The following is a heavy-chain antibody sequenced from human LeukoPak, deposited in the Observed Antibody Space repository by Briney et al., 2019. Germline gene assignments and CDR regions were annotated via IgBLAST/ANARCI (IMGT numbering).Heavy chain of an antibody. CDR1: GFTFSSYG. CDR2: ISYDGRNK. CDR3: AKEGNYYDSSGSAGAFDI. D-gene: IGHD3-22*01. V-gene: IGHV3-30*18. J-gene: IGHJ3*02. Sequence: GRSLRLSCAASGFTFSSYGFHWVRQAPGTGLEWVAAISYDGRNKYYEDSVKGRLTISRDNSKSTLYLQMNSLRAEDTAVYYCAKEGNYYDSSGSAGAFDIWGQGTMVTVSS.